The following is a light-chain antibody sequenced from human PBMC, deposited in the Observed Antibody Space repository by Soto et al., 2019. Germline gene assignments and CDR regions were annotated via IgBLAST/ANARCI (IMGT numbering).Light chain of an antibody. J-gene: IGKJ1*01. Sequence: EIQMTQSPSTLSASVGDRVTITCRASQTITRWMALYQQKPGKAPKLLIYDASTLESGVPSRFSGSRSGTEFTLTISSLQPEDFATYYCQQSYSTPRTFGQGTKVDIK. V-gene: IGKV1-39*01. CDR3: QQSYSTPRT. CDR2: DAS. CDR1: QTITRW.